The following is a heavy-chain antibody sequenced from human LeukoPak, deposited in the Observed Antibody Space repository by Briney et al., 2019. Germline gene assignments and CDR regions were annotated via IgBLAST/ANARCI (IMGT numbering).Heavy chain of an antibody. D-gene: IGHD3-22*01. CDR3: ARGQLYYDSSGFDY. CDR1: GFTFSSYS. J-gene: IGHJ4*02. V-gene: IGHV3-21*01. CDR2: ISSSSSYI. Sequence: KAGGSLRLSCAASGFTFSSYSMNWVRQAPGKGLEWVSSISSSSSYIYYADSVKGRFTISRDNAKNSLYLQMNSLRAEDTAVYYCARGQLYYDSSGFDYWGQGTLVTVSS.